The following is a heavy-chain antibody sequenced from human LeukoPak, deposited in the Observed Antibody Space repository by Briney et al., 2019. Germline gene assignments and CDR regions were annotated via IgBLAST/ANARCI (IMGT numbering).Heavy chain of an antibody. V-gene: IGHV4-4*02. J-gene: IGHJ4*02. Sequence: SETLSLTCAVSGVSITDNWWSWVRQPPGKGLEWIGEILHTGPTNFNPSLKSRVTISVDTSKNQFSLKLSSVTAADTAVYYRARLHPVAGIVIWGQGTLVTVSS. CDR3: ARLHPVAGIVI. CDR2: ILHTGPT. D-gene: IGHD6-19*01. CDR1: GVSITDNW.